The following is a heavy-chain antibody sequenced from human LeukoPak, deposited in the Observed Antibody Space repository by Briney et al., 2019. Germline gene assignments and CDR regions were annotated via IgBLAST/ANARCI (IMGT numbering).Heavy chain of an antibody. Sequence: GRSLRLSCAASGFTFSSYGMHWVRQAPGKGLEWVAVISYDGSNKYYADSVKGRFTISRDNSKNTLYLQMNSLRAEDTAVYYCAKSGLVTDARRNNWFDPWGQGTLVTVPS. D-gene: IGHD3/OR15-3a*01. CDR2: ISYDGSNK. V-gene: IGHV3-30*18. CDR1: GFTFSSYG. CDR3: AKSGLVTDARRNNWFDP. J-gene: IGHJ5*02.